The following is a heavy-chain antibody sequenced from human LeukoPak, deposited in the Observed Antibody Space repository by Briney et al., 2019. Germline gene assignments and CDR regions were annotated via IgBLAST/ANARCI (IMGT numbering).Heavy chain of an antibody. J-gene: IGHJ4*02. Sequence: ASVKVSCKASGYIFTSHYMHWVRQAPGQGLEWMGMINPSGGSTSYAQKLQGRVTMTTDTSTSTAYMELRSLRSDDTAVYYCARDRGIQLWLGYFDYWGQGTLVTVSS. CDR2: INPSGGST. V-gene: IGHV1-46*01. D-gene: IGHD5-18*01. CDR1: GYIFTSHY. CDR3: ARDRGIQLWLGYFDY.